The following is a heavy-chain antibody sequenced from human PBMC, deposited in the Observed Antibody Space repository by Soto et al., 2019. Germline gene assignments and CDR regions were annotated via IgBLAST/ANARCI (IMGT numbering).Heavy chain of an antibody. CDR2: IYYSGST. CDR1: GGSISSSSYY. CDR3: ARGEYSSSWYPFDY. J-gene: IGHJ4*02. D-gene: IGHD6-13*01. Sequence: TSETLSLTCTVSGGSISSSSYYWGWIHQPPGKGLEWIGSIYYSGSTYYNPSLKSRVTISVDTSKNQFSLKLSSVTAADTAVYYCARGEYSSSWYPFDYWGQGTLVTVSS. V-gene: IGHV4-39*07.